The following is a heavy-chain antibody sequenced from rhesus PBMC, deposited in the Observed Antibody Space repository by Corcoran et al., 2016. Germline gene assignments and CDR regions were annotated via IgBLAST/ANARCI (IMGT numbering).Heavy chain of an antibody. CDR2: IPYSGSP. Sequence: QVQLQESGPGLVKPSETLSLTCAVSGYSISSGYYWSWIRQPPGKGLEWIGYIPYSGSPSNNPSLKSRVTLSRDTSKNQFSLKLSSVTAADTAVYYCARDVHAGYFDYWGQGVLVTVSS. CDR3: ARDVHAGYFDY. CDR1: GYSISSGYY. J-gene: IGHJ4*01. V-gene: IGHV4-122*02.